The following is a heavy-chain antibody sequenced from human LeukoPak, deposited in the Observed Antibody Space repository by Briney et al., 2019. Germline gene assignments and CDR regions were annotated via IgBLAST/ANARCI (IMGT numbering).Heavy chain of an antibody. CDR1: GGSISSYY. V-gene: IGHV4-59*01. CDR3: ARGGVDYDSSGLIDY. D-gene: IGHD3-22*01. J-gene: IGHJ4*02. Sequence: KSSETLSLTCIVSGGSISSYYWSWIRQPPGKGLEWIGYIYYSGSTNYNPSLKGRVTISVDTSKNQFSLKLNSVTAADTAVYYCARGGVDYDSSGLIDYWGQGTLVTVSS. CDR2: IYYSGST.